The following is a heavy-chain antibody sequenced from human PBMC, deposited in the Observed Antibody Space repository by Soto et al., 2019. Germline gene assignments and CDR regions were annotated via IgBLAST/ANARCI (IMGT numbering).Heavy chain of an antibody. CDR3: ARDAAPVTEYCTAGDCPNWFDP. V-gene: IGHV4-31*03. CDR2: MYYSGTT. D-gene: IGHD2-8*02. Sequence: PSVTLSLTCTVSGGSVSSGGCYWCWIRLLSGKGMEWIGYMYYSGTTYYNPSLKGRVTISVDTSKNQFSLKLSSVTAADTAVYYCARDAAPVTEYCTAGDCPNWFDPWGQGTLFTVSS. J-gene: IGHJ5*02. CDR1: GGSVSSGGCY.